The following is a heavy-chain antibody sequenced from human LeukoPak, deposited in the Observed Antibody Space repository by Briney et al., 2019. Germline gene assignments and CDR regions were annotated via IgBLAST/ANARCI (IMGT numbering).Heavy chain of an antibody. D-gene: IGHD3-9*01. J-gene: IGHJ4*02. CDR2: IKQDGSEK. CDR3: ARARLWLLERKYYFDY. CDR1: GFTYSSYW. V-gene: IGHV3-7*03. Sequence: PGGSLRLSCAPSGFTYSSYWMSWVRQAPGKGLELVANIKQDGSEKYYVDSVKGRFTISRDNAKNSLYLQMNSLRAEDTAVYYCARARLWLLERKYYFDYWGQGTLVTVSS.